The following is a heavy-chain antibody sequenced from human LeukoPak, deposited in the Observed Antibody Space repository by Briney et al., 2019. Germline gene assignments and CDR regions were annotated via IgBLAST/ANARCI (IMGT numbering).Heavy chain of an antibody. Sequence: SETLSLTCTVSGGSISSYYWSWIRQPPGKGLEWIGYIYYSESTNYNPSLKSRVTISVDTSKNQFSLKLSSVTAADTAVYYCARGVITFGGVIDHFDYWGQGTLVTVSS. CDR1: GGSISSYY. CDR3: ARGVITFGGVIDHFDY. J-gene: IGHJ4*02. D-gene: IGHD3-16*02. V-gene: IGHV4-59*01. CDR2: IYYSEST.